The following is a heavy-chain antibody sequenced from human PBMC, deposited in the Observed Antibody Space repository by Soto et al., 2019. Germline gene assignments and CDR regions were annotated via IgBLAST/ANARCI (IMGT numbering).Heavy chain of an antibody. V-gene: IGHV4-59*01. Sequence: PSETLSLTCTVSGGPIRSYYWSWIRQPPGKGLEWIGHIYHSGTTNYNPSLEGRVTISVDMSKKQFTLDLRSVTAAYTVVYSCARDLGSYDSSGSYSHAFDMWGQGTMVTVSS. D-gene: IGHD3-22*01. CDR3: ARDLGSYDSSGSYSHAFDM. CDR2: IYHSGTT. CDR1: GGPIRSYY. J-gene: IGHJ3*02.